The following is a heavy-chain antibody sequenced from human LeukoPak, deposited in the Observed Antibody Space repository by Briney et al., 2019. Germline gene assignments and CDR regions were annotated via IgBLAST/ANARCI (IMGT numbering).Heavy chain of an antibody. Sequence: GASVKVSCKASGFTLIDYIHWVRQDPRQGLQWMGWMKPNSGDTDYAQRFQGRVTMARDTSISTVYMELSSLRSDDTAVYYCARTDSVPAGDYHYWYMDVWGKGTTVTVSS. CDR2: MKPNSGDT. D-gene: IGHD2-2*01. J-gene: IGHJ6*03. CDR3: ARTDSVPAGDYHYWYMDV. V-gene: IGHV1-2*02. CDR1: GFTLIDY.